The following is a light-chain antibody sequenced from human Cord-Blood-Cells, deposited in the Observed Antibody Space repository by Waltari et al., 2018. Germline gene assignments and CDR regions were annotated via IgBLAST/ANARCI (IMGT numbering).Light chain of an antibody. CDR1: QSVSSN. Sequence: IVMTQSPATLSVSPGERATLPCRASQSVSSNLAWYQQKPGQAPRLLIYGASTRATGIPARFSGSGSGTEFTLTISSLQSEDFAGYYCQQYKNWPPCSFGQGTKLEIK. CDR3: QQYKNWPPCS. J-gene: IGKJ2*04. CDR2: GAS. V-gene: IGKV3-15*01.